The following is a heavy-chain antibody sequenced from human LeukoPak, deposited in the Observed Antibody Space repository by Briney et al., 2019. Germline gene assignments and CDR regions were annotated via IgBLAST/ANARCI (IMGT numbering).Heavy chain of an antibody. V-gene: IGHV4-34*01. CDR2: INHQGRT. J-gene: IGHJ4*02. Sequence: SQTLSLTCAVYGGSFSGYYWRWIRQPPGKGLEWIGEINHQGRTNYNPSLKSRVTISVDTSKNQFSLKLSSVTAADTAVYYCARATAGTTLFEGIDYWGQGTLVTVSS. D-gene: IGHD1-1*01. CDR1: GGSFSGYY. CDR3: ARATAGTTLFEGIDY.